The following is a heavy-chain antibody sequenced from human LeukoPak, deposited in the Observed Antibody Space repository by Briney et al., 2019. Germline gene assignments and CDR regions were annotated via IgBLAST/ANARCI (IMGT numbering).Heavy chain of an antibody. D-gene: IGHD5-12*01. CDR1: GGSISSYY. Sequence: SETLSLTCTVSGGSISSYYWSWIRQPPGKGLEWIGYIYYSGSTNYNPSLKSRVTISVDTSKNQFSLKLSSVTAADTAVYYCARQSGYPNWYFDLWGRGTLVTVSS. V-gene: IGHV4-59*08. CDR3: ARQSGYPNWYFDL. J-gene: IGHJ2*01. CDR2: IYYSGST.